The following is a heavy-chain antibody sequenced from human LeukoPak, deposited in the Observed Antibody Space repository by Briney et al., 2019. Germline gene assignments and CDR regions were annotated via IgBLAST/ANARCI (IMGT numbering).Heavy chain of an antibody. CDR3: ARADYYDSSGYFDY. D-gene: IGHD3-22*01. CDR1: EYTFTGYY. Sequence: ASVKVSCKASEYTFTGYYMYWVRQAPGQGLEWMGWINPNSGGTNYAQKFQGRVTITRDTSISTAYMELSRLRSDDTAVYYCARADYYDSSGYFDYWGQGTLVTVSS. V-gene: IGHV1-2*02. J-gene: IGHJ4*02. CDR2: INPNSGGT.